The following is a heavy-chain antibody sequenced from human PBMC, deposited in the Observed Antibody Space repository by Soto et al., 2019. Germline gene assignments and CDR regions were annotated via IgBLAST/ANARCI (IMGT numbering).Heavy chain of an antibody. CDR3: ARDSWDIVVVVAATDY. CDR2: ISAYNGNT. Sequence: ASVKVSCKTSGYTFTDYGISWVRQAPGQGLEWMGWISAYNGNTNYAQKLQGRVTMTTDTSTSTAYMELRSLRSDDTAVYYCARDSWDIVVVVAATDYWGQGTLVTVSS. V-gene: IGHV1-18*04. J-gene: IGHJ4*02. CDR1: GYTFTDYG. D-gene: IGHD2-15*01.